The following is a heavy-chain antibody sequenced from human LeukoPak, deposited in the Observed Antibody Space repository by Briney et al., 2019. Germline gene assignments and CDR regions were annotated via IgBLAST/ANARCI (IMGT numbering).Heavy chain of an antibody. CDR2: ISSSGSAI. J-gene: IGHJ4*02. CDR1: GFTFSSYE. D-gene: IGHD3-3*01. Sequence: PGGSLRLSCAASGFTFSSYEMNWVRQAPGKGLEWVSYISSSGSAIYYADSVKGRFTISRDKDKKSLYLQMNSLRAEDTAVYYCASPLHYTCPRYWGQGTLVTVSP. CDR3: ASPLHYTCPRY. V-gene: IGHV3-48*03.